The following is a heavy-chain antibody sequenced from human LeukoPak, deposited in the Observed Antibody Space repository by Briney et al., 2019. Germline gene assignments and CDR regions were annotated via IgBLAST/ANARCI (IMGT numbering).Heavy chain of an antibody. CDR1: GYTFTGYY. J-gene: IGHJ5*02. CDR3: ARALTVTRYNWFDP. Sequence: GASVKVSCKASGYTFTGYYMHWVRQAPGQGLEWMGWINPNSGGTNYAQKFQGWVTMTRDTSISTAYMELSRLRSDDTAVYYCARALTVTRYNWFDPWGQGTLVTVSS. V-gene: IGHV1-2*04. D-gene: IGHD4-17*01. CDR2: INPNSGGT.